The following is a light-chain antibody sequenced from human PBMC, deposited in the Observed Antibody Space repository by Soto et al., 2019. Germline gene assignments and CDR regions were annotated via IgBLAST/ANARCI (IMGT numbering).Light chain of an antibody. V-gene: IGKV3-15*01. J-gene: IGKJ1*01. CDR2: GAS. Sequence: EIVLTQSPATLSVSPGESATLSCRASQSISSNLAWYQQQPGQSPRLLIYGASSRATGAPVRFSGSGSGVAFPLTISGLQSEDSAVYHCQQYNQWPGTFGQGTKVDI. CDR3: QQYNQWPGT. CDR1: QSISSN.